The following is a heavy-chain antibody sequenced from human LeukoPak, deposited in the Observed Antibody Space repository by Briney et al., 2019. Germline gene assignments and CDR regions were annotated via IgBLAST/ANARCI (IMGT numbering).Heavy chain of an antibody. D-gene: IGHD3-3*01. J-gene: IGHJ4*02. CDR3: ARARPNDFWSSFDS. Sequence: SETLSLTCTVSGGSISSGSYYWSWIRQPAGKGLEWIGRIYPSGSTNYNPSLKSRVTTSIDTSKNQFSLRLNSVTAADTAVYYCARARPNDFWSSFDSWGQGTLVTVSS. CDR2: IYPSGST. V-gene: IGHV4-61*02. CDR1: GGSISSGSYY.